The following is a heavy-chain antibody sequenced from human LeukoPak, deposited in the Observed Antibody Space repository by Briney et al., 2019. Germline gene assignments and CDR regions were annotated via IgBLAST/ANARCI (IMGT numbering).Heavy chain of an antibody. D-gene: IGHD3-22*01. V-gene: IGHV3-48*01. J-gene: IGHJ4*02. CDR1: EFTFSSYS. CDR3: ARTRSSGYLIFDY. CDR2: ITNSGNSK. Sequence: GGSLRLSCAASEFTFSSYSMNWVRQAPGKGLEWVSYITNSGNSKSYADSVKGRFTISRDNTKNSLHLQMNGLRAEDTAVYYCARTRSSGYLIFDYWGQGILVTVSS.